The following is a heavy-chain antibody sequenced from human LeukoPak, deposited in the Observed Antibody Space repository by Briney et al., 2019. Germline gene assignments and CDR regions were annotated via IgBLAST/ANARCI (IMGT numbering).Heavy chain of an antibody. CDR2: ISGSGGIT. V-gene: IGHV3-23*01. CDR3: AKLGSSWYYFDY. CDR1: GFTFSSYE. Sequence: GGSLRLACAASGFTFSSYEMIWVRQAPGKGLEWVSDISGSGGITNYAGSVKGRLIISRDSSKETLDLQMNSLRVEDTAVYYCAKLGSSWYYFDYWGQGTLVTVSS. D-gene: IGHD6-13*01. J-gene: IGHJ4*02.